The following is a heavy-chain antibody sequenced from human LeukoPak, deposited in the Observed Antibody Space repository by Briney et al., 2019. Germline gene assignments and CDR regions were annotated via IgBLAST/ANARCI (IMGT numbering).Heavy chain of an antibody. D-gene: IGHD2-15*01. V-gene: IGHV4-34*01. CDR2: INHSGST. CDR3: ARGLGGYCSGGSCYNWFDP. Sequence: PSETLSLTCAVYGGSFSGYYWSWIRQPPGKGLEWIGEINHSGSTNYNPSLKSRVTISVDTSKNQFSLKLSSVTAADTAVYYCARGLGGYCSGGSCYNWFDPWGQGTLVTVSS. J-gene: IGHJ5*02. CDR1: GGSFSGYY.